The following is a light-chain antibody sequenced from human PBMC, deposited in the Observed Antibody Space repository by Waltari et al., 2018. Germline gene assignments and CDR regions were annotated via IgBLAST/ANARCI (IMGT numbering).Light chain of an antibody. V-gene: IGKV4-1*01. CDR3: QQYYSLPT. J-gene: IGKJ4*01. CDR2: WSS. Sequence: DIVMTQSPDPLAVSLGERATINCKSSQSVLYRSNNKHSVAWYQQKPGQSPKLLIYWSSTRESGVPDRFSGGGSGTDFTLTISSLQADDVAIYYCQQYYSLPTFGGGTKVEI. CDR1: QSVLYRSNNKHS.